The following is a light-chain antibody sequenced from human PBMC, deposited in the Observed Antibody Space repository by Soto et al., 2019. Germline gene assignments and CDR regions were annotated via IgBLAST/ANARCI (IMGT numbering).Light chain of an antibody. J-gene: IGKJ5*01. Sequence: EIVMPQSPATLSVSPGERATLFCRAGQGVTTNFAWYQQKSGQSPRRLIYDVSIRATGVPARFSATGSETDFTLTISGLESEDSAVYFCQQYNNWPFSFGQGTRLEI. CDR1: QGVTTN. CDR3: QQYNNWPFS. V-gene: IGKV3-15*01. CDR2: DVS.